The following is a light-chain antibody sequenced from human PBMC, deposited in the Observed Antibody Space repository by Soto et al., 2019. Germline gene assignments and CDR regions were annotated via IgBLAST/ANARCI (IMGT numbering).Light chain of an antibody. Sequence: EIVMTQSPATLSVSPGERATLSCKASQSISSKLAWYQQKPGQAPRLLIYDTSTRATGIPARFSGSGSRTEFTLTISSLQSEDFAVYYCQQHNTWPRTFGGGTRVEI. CDR3: QQHNTWPRT. CDR1: QSISSK. V-gene: IGKV3-15*01. J-gene: IGKJ4*01. CDR2: DTS.